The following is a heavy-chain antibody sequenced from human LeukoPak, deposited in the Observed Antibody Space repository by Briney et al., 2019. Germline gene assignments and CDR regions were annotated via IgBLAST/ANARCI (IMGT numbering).Heavy chain of an antibody. CDR2: INPNSGGT. J-gene: IGHJ6*03. V-gene: IGHV1-2*02. CDR1: GYTFTGYY. CDR3: ARGSYGFRRYYYYMDV. Sequence: GASVKVSCKASGYTFTGYYMHWVRQAPGQGLEWMGWINPNSGGTNYAQKFQGRVTMTRDTSISTAYMELSRLRSDDTAVYYCARGSYGFRRYYYYMDVWGKGTTVTVSS. D-gene: IGHD5-18*01.